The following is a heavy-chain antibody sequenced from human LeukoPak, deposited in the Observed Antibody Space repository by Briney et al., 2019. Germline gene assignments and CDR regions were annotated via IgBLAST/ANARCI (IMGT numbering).Heavy chain of an antibody. CDR3: ATFFYGGNAGGSVGY. CDR1: GLIVSDNY. J-gene: IGHJ4*02. V-gene: IGHV3-53*01. CDR2: IYRSGNT. D-gene: IGHD4-23*01. Sequence: PGGSLRLSCAASGLIVSDNYMTWVRQAPGKGLEWVSVIYRSGNTYYADAVKGRFTIPRDNSKNTVYLQMNSLRAEDTAVYYCATFFYGGNAGGSVGYWGQGTLVIVSS.